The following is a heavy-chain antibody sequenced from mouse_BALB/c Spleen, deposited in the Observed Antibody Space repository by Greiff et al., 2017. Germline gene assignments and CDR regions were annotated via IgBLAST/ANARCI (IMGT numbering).Heavy chain of an antibody. J-gene: IGHJ4*01. CDR1: GFSLTSYG. D-gene: IGHD1-1*02. V-gene: IGHV2-9*02. Sequence: VQLVESGPGLVAPSQSLSITCTVSGFSLTSYGVHWVRQPPGKGLEWLGVIWAGGSTNYNSALMSRLSISKDNSKSQVFLKMNSLQTDDTAMYYCARVNGPMVRGYAMDYWGQGTSVTVSS. CDR3: ARVNGPMVRGYAMDY. CDR2: IWAGGST.